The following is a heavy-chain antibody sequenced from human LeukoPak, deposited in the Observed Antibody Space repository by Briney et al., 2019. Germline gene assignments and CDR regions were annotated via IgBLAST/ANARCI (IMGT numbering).Heavy chain of an antibody. Sequence: SETLSLTCTVSGGSISSYYWSWIRQPPGKGLEWIGYIYYSGSTNYNPSLKSRVTISVDTSKNQFSLKLSSVTAVDTAVYYCARDTAMATPRHYYYYGMDVWGQGTTVTVSS. V-gene: IGHV4-59*01. J-gene: IGHJ6*02. D-gene: IGHD5-18*01. CDR2: IYYSGST. CDR1: GGSISSYY. CDR3: ARDTAMATPRHYYYYGMDV.